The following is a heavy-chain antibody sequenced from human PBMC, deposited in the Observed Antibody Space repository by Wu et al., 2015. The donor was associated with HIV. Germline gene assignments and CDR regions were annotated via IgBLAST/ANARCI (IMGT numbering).Heavy chain of an antibody. D-gene: IGHD3-22*01. CDR2: IIPIFGTA. Sequence: QVQLVQSGAEVKKPGSSVKVSCKASGGTFSSYAISWVRQAPGQGLEWMGGIIPIFGTANYAQKFQGRVTITTDESTSTAYMELSSLRSEDTAVYYCARGYYYDSSGYSSHAFDIWGQGTMVTVSS. J-gene: IGHJ3*02. CDR3: ARGYYYDSSGYSSHAFDI. V-gene: IGHV1-69*05. CDR1: GGTFSSYA.